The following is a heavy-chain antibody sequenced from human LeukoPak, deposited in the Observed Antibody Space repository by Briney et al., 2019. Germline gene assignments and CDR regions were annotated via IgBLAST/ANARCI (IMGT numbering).Heavy chain of an antibody. Sequence: SENLSRTCTGSGGSSSSYYWSWIGHSPGKGLEWIGYIYYTETSYNHSLKSRVTMSADTSKNKFSLELCSGTAADTAVYYCATRKLGNDYWGQGTLVTVSS. D-gene: IGHD7-27*01. CDR1: GGSSSSYY. CDR2: IYYTET. J-gene: IGHJ4*02. V-gene: IGHV4-59*01. CDR3: ATRKLGNDY.